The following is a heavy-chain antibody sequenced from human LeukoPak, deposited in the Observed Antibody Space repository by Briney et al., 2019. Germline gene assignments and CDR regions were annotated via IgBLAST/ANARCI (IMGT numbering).Heavy chain of an antibody. Sequence: GGSLRLSCAASGFTFSSYSMNWVRQAPGKGLEWVSYIRSSSSTIYYADSVKGRFTISRDNAKNSLYLQMNSLRAEDTAVYYCARGDPYYYDSSVWGQGTLVTVSS. D-gene: IGHD3-22*01. J-gene: IGHJ4*02. CDR2: IRSSSSTI. CDR3: ARGDPYYYDSSV. CDR1: GFTFSSYS. V-gene: IGHV3-48*04.